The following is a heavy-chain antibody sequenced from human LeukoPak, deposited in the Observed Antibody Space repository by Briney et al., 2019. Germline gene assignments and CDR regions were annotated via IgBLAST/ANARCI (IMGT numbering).Heavy chain of an antibody. V-gene: IGHV3-30-3*01. CDR1: GFTFSSYA. Sequence: GGSLRLSCAASGFTFSSYAMHWVRQAPGKGLEWVAVIPYDGSNKYYADSVKGRFTVSRDNSKNTLYLQMNSLRAEDTAVYYCARDPGVRGFDWTYYFDYWGQGTLVTVSS. D-gene: IGHD3-9*01. CDR3: ARDPGVRGFDWTYYFDY. J-gene: IGHJ4*02. CDR2: IPYDGSNK.